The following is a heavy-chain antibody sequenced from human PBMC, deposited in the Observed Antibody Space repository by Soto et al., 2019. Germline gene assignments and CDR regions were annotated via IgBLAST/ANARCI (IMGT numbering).Heavy chain of an antibody. D-gene: IGHD4-4*01. Sequence: QVQLVESGGGVVQPGRSLRLSCAASGFTFSSYAMHWVRQAPGKGLEWVAVISHDGSNKYYADSVKGRFTISRDNSKNTLYLQMNSLRAEDTAVYYCARDSLTTVTTFHYYYGMDVWGQGTTVTVSS. CDR1: GFTFSSYA. V-gene: IGHV3-30-3*01. CDR3: ARDSLTTVTTFHYYYGMDV. J-gene: IGHJ6*02. CDR2: ISHDGSNK.